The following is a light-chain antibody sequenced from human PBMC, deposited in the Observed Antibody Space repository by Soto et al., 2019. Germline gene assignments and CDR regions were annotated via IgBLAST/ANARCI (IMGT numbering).Light chain of an antibody. Sequence: EIVFTQSPCTLSLSPGERATLSCSARQRVSINDLSWYQQKPGQAHRLLIYGASIRATGIPDRFSGSGSGTDFTLTISKLEPEDFAVYYRQQYGRSWWTFGQGTKVDIK. CDR2: GAS. CDR1: QRVSIND. V-gene: IGKV3-20*01. J-gene: IGKJ1*01. CDR3: QQYGRSWWT.